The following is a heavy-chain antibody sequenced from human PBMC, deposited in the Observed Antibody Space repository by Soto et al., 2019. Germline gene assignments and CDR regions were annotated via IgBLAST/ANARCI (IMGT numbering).Heavy chain of an antibody. J-gene: IGHJ6*02. Sequence: QVQVVATGGGVVQPGRSLRLSCAASGFTFSSFGMHWVRQAPGKGLEWVSVIWYDGSKKSYGDSVKGRFTISRDNSRNTVYLQMNSLRADDTAVYYCARDASYYSLWSGYYPSRNGMDVWGQGTTVTVSS. CDR3: ARDASYYSLWSGYYPSRNGMDV. V-gene: IGHV3-33*01. CDR2: IWYDGSKK. D-gene: IGHD3-3*01. CDR1: GFTFSSFG.